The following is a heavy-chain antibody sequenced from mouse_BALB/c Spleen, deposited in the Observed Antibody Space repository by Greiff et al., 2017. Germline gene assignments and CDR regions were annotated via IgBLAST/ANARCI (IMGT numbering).Heavy chain of an antibody. V-gene: IGHV5-12-2*01. CDR3: ARHPDGAMDY. CDR2: ISNGGGST. J-gene: IGHJ4*01. CDR1: GFTFSSYT. Sequence: EVKVEESGGGLVQPGGSLKLSCAASGFTFSSYTMSWVRQTPEKRLEWVAYISNGGGSTYYPDTVKGRFTISRDNAKNTLYLQMSSLKSEDTAMYYCARHPDGAMDYWGQGTSVTVSS.